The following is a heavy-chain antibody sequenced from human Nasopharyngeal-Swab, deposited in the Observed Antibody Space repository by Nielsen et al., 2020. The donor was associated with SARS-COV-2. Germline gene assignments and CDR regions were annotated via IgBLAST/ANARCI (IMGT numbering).Heavy chain of an antibody. CDR3: AKAYLVAAAGTMGY. Sequence: LKISCAASGFTFSSYAMSWVRQAPGKGLEWVSAISGSGGSTYYADSVKGRFTISRDNSKNTLYLQMNSLRAEDTAVYYCAKAYLVAAAGTMGYWGQGTLVTVSS. J-gene: IGHJ4*02. D-gene: IGHD6-13*01. CDR1: GFTFSSYA. V-gene: IGHV3-23*01. CDR2: ISGSGGST.